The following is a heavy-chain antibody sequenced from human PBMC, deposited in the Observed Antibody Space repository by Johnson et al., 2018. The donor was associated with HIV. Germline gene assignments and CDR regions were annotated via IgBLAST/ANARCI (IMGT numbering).Heavy chain of an antibody. CDR1: GFTFSSYG. CDR2: IWYDGSNK. CDR3: ARGFVRITMILVADAFDI. D-gene: IGHD3-22*01. Sequence: QVQLVESGGGVVQPGRSLRLSCAASGFTFSSYGMHWVRQAPGKGLEWVAVIWYDGSNKYYADSVKGRFTISRDNSKNTLYLQMNSLRAEDTALYYCARGFVRITMILVADAFDIWGQGTMVTVSS. V-gene: IGHV3-33*01. J-gene: IGHJ3*02.